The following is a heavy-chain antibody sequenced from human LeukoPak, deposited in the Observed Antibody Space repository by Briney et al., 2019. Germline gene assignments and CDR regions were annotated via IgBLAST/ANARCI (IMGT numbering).Heavy chain of an antibody. V-gene: IGHV3-23*01. CDR3: ARDDWRLVGATSDY. J-gene: IGHJ4*02. CDR1: GFIFSSYS. CDR2: ITGSGGNT. D-gene: IGHD1-26*01. Sequence: GGSLRLSCAASGFIFSSYSMSWVRQAPGKGLEWVSVITGSGGNTYYADSVKGRFTISKDNSKNTVYLQMSSLRVDDTAVYYCARDDWRLVGATSDYWGQGTLVTVSS.